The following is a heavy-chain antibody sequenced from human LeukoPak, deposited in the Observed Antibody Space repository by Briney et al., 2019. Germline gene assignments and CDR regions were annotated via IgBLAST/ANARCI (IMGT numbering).Heavy chain of an antibody. CDR1: GGSISSYY. J-gene: IGHJ3*02. V-gene: IGHV4-59*01. CDR3: ARRNDPNAFDI. D-gene: IGHD1-1*01. Sequence: SETLSLTCTVSGGSISSYYWSWTRQPPGKGLEWIGYIYYSGSTNYNPSLKSRVAISVDTSKNQFSLKLSSVTAADTAVYYCARRNDPNAFDIWGQGTMVTVSS. CDR2: IYYSGST.